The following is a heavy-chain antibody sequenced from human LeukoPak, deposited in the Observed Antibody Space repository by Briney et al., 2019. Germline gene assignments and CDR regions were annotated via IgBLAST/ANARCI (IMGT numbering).Heavy chain of an antibody. Sequence: ASVTVSFKSSVYTFTIYDIYWVRQAPGQGLEWMGWMNPNSGNTGYAQKFQGRVTITRNTSISTAYMELSSLRSEDTAVYYCARPRGYYDSFDYWGQGTLVTVSS. CDR3: ARPRGYYDSFDY. CDR1: VYTFTIYD. D-gene: IGHD3-22*01. CDR2: MNPNSGNT. V-gene: IGHV1-8*03. J-gene: IGHJ4*02.